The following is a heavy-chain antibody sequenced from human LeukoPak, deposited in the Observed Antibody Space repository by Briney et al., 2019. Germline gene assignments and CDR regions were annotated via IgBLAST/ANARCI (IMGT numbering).Heavy chain of an antibody. CDR1: GGSTSDDGYY. J-gene: IGHJ4*02. CDR3: ARGGATVTDY. D-gene: IGHD4-17*01. Sequence: SQTLSLTCTVSGGSTSDDGYYWSWIRQLPGKGLEWIGHIYYGGTTEYNPSLESRITISVATSKTQFSLKLNSVTAADTAVYYCARGGATVTDYWGQGNLVTVSS. CDR2: IYYGGTT. V-gene: IGHV4-31*03.